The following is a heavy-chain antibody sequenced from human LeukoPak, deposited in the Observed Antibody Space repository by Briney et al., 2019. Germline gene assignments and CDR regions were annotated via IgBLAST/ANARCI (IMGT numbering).Heavy chain of an antibody. CDR1: GGSISTYY. V-gene: IGHV4-59*01. CDR3: ARDAYSFYYFDY. D-gene: IGHD5-18*01. Sequence: SETLSLACTVSGGSISTYYWSWIRQPPGKGLEWIGYIYYSGSTNYNPSLKSRVTISVDTSKNQFSLKLSSVTAADTAVYYCARDAYSFYYFDYWGQGTLVTVSS. CDR2: IYYSGST. J-gene: IGHJ4*02.